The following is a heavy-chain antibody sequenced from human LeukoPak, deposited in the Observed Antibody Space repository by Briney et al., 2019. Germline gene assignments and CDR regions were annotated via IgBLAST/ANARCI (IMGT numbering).Heavy chain of an antibody. CDR3: AKDPTYYYDSSGYYDY. CDR2: ISGSGGST. D-gene: IGHD3-22*01. V-gene: IGHV3-23*01. CDR1: GFTFSSYA. Sequence: GGSLRLSCAASGFTFSSYAMSWVRQAPGKGLEWVSAISGSGGSTYYADSVKGRFTISRDNSKNTLYLQMNSLRAEDTAVYYCAKDPTYYYDSSGYYDYWGQGTLVTVSS. J-gene: IGHJ4*02.